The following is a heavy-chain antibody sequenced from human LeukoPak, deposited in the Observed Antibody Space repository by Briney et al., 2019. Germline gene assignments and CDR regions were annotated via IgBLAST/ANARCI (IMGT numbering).Heavy chain of an antibody. V-gene: IGHV1-69*05. J-gene: IGHJ4*02. CDR1: GYTFTSYG. D-gene: IGHD2-2*01. Sequence: SVKVSCKASGYTFTSYGISWVRQAPGQGLEWMGGIIPIFGTANYAQKFQGRVTITTDESTSTAYMELSSLRSEDTAVYYCARASGPAANPFDYWGQGTLVTVSS. CDR2: IIPIFGTA. CDR3: ARASGPAANPFDY.